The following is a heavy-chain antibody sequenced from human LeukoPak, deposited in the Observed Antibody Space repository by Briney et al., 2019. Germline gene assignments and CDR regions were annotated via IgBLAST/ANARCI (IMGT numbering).Heavy chain of an antibody. Sequence: GGSLRLSCAASGFTFSDHAMSWVRQTPAKGLESVSSISAGGDRTHYADSVKGRFTISIDNSKNTLYLQMNSLRAEDTAVYYCARADYDHLPFDYWGQGTLVTVSS. V-gene: IGHV3-23*01. CDR1: GFTFSDHA. D-gene: IGHD3-16*01. J-gene: IGHJ4*02. CDR3: ARADYDHLPFDY. CDR2: ISAGGDRT.